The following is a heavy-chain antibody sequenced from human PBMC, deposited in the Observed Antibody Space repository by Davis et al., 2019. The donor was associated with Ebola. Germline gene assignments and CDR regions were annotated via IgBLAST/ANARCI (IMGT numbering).Heavy chain of an antibody. Sequence: PGGSLRLSCAASGFTFSSYDMHWVRQGTGKGLEWVSAIGTAGDTYYPGSVKGRFTISRDNAKNSLYLQMNRLRAEDTAVYDCARVRFGDTAVDYWGQGTLVTVSS. V-gene: IGHV3-13*01. D-gene: IGHD5-18*01. CDR3: ARVRFGDTAVDY. J-gene: IGHJ4*02. CDR1: GFTFSSYD. CDR2: IGTAGDT.